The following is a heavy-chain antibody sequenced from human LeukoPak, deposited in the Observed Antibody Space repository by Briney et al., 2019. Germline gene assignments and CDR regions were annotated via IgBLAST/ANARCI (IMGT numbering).Heavy chain of an antibody. Sequence: ASVKVSCKVSGYTLTELSMHWVRQAPGKGLEWMGGFDPEDGETIYAQKFQGRVTMTEDTSTDTAYMELSSLRSEDTAVYYCARVGYDYYGSGSYYSDYWGQGTLVTVSS. CDR3: ARVGYDYYGSGSYYSDY. CDR1: GYTLTELS. J-gene: IGHJ4*02. CDR2: FDPEDGET. V-gene: IGHV1-24*01. D-gene: IGHD3-10*01.